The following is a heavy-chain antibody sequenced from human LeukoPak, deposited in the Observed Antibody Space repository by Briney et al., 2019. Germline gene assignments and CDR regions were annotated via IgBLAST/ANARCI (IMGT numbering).Heavy chain of an antibody. CDR3: ARRSSWFGEYPFDY. J-gene: IGHJ4*02. CDR1: GYTFTSYG. CDR2: ISAYNGNT. V-gene: IGHV1-18*01. D-gene: IGHD3-10*01. Sequence: ASVKVSCKASGYTFTSYGISWVRQAPGQGLEWMGWISAYNGNTNYAQKLQGRVTMTTDTSTSTAYMELRSLRSDDTAVYYCARRSSWFGEYPFDYWGQGTLVTVSS.